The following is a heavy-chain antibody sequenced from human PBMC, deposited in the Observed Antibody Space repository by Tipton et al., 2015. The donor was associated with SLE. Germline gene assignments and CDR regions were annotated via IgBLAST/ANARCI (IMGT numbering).Heavy chain of an antibody. CDR2: IDKSHHRT. Sequence: SLRLSCAASGFTFSTTAMTWVRQAPGKGLQWVSTIDKSHHRTYYADSVRGRFTISSDTSKNTLSLLLNSLRVEDTAIYYCAKDQGIVVVIAIQGWGQGTLVTVSS. V-gene: IGHV3-23*01. CDR3: AKDQGIVVVIAIQG. CDR1: GFTFSTTA. D-gene: IGHD2-21*01. J-gene: IGHJ4*02.